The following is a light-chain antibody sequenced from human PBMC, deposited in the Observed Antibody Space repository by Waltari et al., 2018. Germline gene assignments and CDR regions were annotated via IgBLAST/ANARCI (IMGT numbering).Light chain of an antibody. J-gene: IGLJ2*01. V-gene: IGLV2-14*03. CDR3: SSQSTKNGVI. CDR1: SSDVGGDDS. CDR2: DVN. Sequence: QSALTQPASVSGSPGQSITIPCPGSSSDVGGDDSVSWYEDHPGQAPKVLIYDVNNRPSGVSVRFSGSKSGNTASLTISGLQAEDEATFYCSSQSTKNGVIFGGGTKVTVL.